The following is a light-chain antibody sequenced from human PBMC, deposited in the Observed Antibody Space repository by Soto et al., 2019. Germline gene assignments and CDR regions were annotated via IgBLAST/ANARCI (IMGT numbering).Light chain of an antibody. CDR1: RRDVGGYNY. J-gene: IGLJ1*01. Sequence: QSVLTQPASVSGYPGQSITISCTGTRRDVGGYNYVSWYQQYPGKSPKLLIYGVTHRPSGVSNRFSGSKSGNTASLTISGLQAEDEADYYCSSYTISNTLPFVFGTGTKVTVL. CDR3: SSYTISNTLPFV. V-gene: IGLV2-14*01. CDR2: GVT.